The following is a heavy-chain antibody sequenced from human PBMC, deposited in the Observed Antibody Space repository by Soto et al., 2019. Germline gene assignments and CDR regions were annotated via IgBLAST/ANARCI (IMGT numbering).Heavy chain of an antibody. Sequence: EVQLVESGGGLVKPGGSLRLSCAASGFTFSSYSMNWVRQAPGKGLEWVSSISSSSSYIYYADSVKGRFTISRYNAKNSLYLQMNSLRAEDTAVYYCARGGFFAAAGLYYFDYWGQGTLVTVSS. CDR1: GFTFSSYS. J-gene: IGHJ4*02. CDR2: ISSSSSYI. CDR3: ARGGFFAAAGLYYFDY. V-gene: IGHV3-21*01. D-gene: IGHD6-13*01.